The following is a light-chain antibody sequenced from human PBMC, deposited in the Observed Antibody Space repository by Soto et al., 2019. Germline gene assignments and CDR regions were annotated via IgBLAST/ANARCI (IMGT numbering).Light chain of an antibody. V-gene: IGKV1-5*03. CDR1: QSISSW. CDR2: MAS. J-gene: IGKJ1*01. CDR3: QPYISYWT. Sequence: DIQMTQSPSTLSASVGDRVTITCRASQSISSWLAWYQQKPGKAPTLLIYMASSLEIGVQSGFSGSGSGTVFTLAIISLQPDDFATYYCQPYISYWTFCQGDPVEF.